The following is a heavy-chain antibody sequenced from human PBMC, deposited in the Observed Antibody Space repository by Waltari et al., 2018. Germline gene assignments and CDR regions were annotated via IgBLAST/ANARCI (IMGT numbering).Heavy chain of an antibody. V-gene: IGHV1-18*01. D-gene: IGHD6-13*01. CDR1: GYTFISNG. CDR2: VSGYDENK. Sequence: VKLVQSGGEVKKPGASVKVSCKASGYTFISNGISWVRQAPGQGLEWVGWGCQAPGKGLRWVGWVSGYDENKKEARKFQGRVSLTADTATNTAYMELTSLTADDTAVYYCAHSDYRSSWYTMDVWGQGTTVSVSS. CDR3: AHSDYRSSWYTMDV. J-gene: IGHJ6*02.